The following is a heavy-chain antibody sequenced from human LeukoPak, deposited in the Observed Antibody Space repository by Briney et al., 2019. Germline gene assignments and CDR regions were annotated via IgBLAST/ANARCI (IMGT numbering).Heavy chain of an antibody. CDR3: ARDRISYYDFWSGSYGLDY. J-gene: IGHJ4*02. CDR2: IYYSGST. V-gene: IGHV4-59*11. D-gene: IGHD3-3*01. Sequence: PSETLSLTCTASGGSISSHYWSWIRQPPGKGLEWIGYIYYSGSTNHNPSLKSRVTISVDTSKNQFSLKLSSVTAADTAVYYCARDRISYYDFWSGSYGLDYWGQGTLVTVSS. CDR1: GGSISSHY.